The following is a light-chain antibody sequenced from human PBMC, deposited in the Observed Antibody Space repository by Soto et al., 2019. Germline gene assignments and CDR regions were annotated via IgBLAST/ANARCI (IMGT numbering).Light chain of an antibody. CDR2: GAS. Sequence: ELVLTQSPGSLSLSPGERATLSCRASQRVSSSYLAWYQQKPGQAPRLLIYGASSRSTGIPDRFSGSGSGTDFTLTISRLEREDFAVYYGQQCDGAPRLTCGGGTKLEIQ. CDR3: QQCDGAPRLT. J-gene: IGKJ4*01. CDR1: QRVSSSY. V-gene: IGKV3-20*01.